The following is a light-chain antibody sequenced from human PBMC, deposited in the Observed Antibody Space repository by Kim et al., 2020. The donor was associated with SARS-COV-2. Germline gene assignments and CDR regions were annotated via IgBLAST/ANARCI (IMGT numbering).Light chain of an antibody. CDR3: SSYTPSQTLL. J-gene: IGLJ3*02. CDR1: SSDLLVYNW. CDR2: DVH. Sequence: QSALTQPASVSGSPGQSITISCTARSSDLLVYNWVYWYQQHTGKAPKVLIYDVHNRPSGVSNRFSGSKSGDTASLTISGLQAEDEADYYCSSYTPSQTLLFGGGTKVTVL. V-gene: IGLV2-14*03.